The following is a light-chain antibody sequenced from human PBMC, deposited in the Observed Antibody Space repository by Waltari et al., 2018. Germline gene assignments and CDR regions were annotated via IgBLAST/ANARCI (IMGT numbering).Light chain of an antibody. CDR2: GAS. CDR1: QSFSASY. J-gene: IGKJ3*01. Sequence: IVLTQSPATLSLSPGERATIPCRASQSFSASYLAWYQQKPGQAPRLLIYGASSRATGIPDRFSGSGSGTDFTLTISSLEPEDFAVYYCQHYGTSPPFTFGPGTKVDIK. V-gene: IGKV3-20*01. CDR3: QHYGTSPPFT.